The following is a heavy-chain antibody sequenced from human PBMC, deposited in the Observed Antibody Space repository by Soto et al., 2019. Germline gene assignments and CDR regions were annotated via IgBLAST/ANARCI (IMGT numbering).Heavy chain of an antibody. Sequence: QVQLVESGGGVVQPGRSLRLSCAASGFTFSSYDMHWVRQAPGKGLEWVAVISYDGSNKYYADSVKGRFTISRDNSKNTLYLQRNSLRAEDTAVYYCATDGPYDTTLGAFDIWGQGTMVTVSS. J-gene: IGHJ3*02. CDR3: ATDGPYDTTLGAFDI. V-gene: IGHV3-30*03. D-gene: IGHD3-22*01. CDR1: GFTFSSYD. CDR2: ISYDGSNK.